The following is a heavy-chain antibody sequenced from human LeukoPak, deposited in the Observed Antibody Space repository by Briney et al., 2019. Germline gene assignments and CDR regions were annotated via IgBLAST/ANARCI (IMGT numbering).Heavy chain of an antibody. CDR3: ARAPPVPYYYYYMDV. V-gene: IGHV4-38-2*02. D-gene: IGHD2-2*01. CDR1: GYSISNAYY. Sequence: SETLSLTCSVSGYSISNAYYWGWIRQPPGKGLEWIGSIYYSGSIFYNPSLKSRVTISIDTSKNHFSLKLSSVTAADTAVYYCARAPPVPYYYYYMDVWGKGTTVTVSS. CDR2: IYYSGSI. J-gene: IGHJ6*03.